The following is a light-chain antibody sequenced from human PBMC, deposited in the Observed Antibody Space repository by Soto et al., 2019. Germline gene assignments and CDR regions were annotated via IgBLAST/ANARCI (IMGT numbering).Light chain of an antibody. CDR3: QQSYSTPIT. CDR1: ESNSSY. V-gene: IGKV1-39*01. Sequence: DIQITQSPSSLTASVGDRVTITCRASESNSSYLNWYQQKPGKAPKLLIYGASSLQSGVPSRFSGSGSGTDFTLTISSLQPEDFATYYCQQSYSTPITVGQGTRLEI. J-gene: IGKJ5*01. CDR2: GAS.